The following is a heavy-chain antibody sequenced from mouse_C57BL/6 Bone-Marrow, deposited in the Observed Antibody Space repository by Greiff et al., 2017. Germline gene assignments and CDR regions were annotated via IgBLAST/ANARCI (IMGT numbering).Heavy chain of an antibody. Sequence: EVMLVESGAELVRPGASVKLSCTASGFNIKDDYMHWVKQRPEQGLEWIGWIDPENGDTEYASKFQGKATITADTSSNTAYLQLSSLTSEDTAVYYCTTPYYSNPFAYWGQGTLVTVSA. V-gene: IGHV14-4*01. D-gene: IGHD2-5*01. CDR3: TTPYYSNPFAY. CDR1: GFNIKDDY. CDR2: IDPENGDT. J-gene: IGHJ3*01.